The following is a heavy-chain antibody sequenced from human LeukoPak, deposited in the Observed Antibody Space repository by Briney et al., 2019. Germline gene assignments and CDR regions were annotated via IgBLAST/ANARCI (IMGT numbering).Heavy chain of an antibody. CDR3: AKDLVVGALDY. Sequence: PGGSLRLSCAASGFTFDDYGMSWVRQAPGKGLEWVSGIGGSGVRTYYADSVKGRFTISRDNSRNMLFLQMNSLRADDTAVYYCAKDLVVGALDYWGQGTLVTVSS. CDR2: IGGSGVRT. V-gene: IGHV3-23*01. J-gene: IGHJ4*02. CDR1: GFTFDDYG. D-gene: IGHD1-26*01.